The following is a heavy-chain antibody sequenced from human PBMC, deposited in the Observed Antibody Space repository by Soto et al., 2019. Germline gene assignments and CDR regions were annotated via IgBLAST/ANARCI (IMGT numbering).Heavy chain of an antibody. CDR3: ARKVSGSTGRPDLWYFDL. J-gene: IGHJ2*01. Sequence: EVQLLDSGGGLVQPGGSLRLSCAASGFTFSGYALTWVRQAPGKGLEWVSAISGGGDATFYADSVKGRFTISRDNYKKTLYLQMNPLRAEDTAVYYCARKVSGSTGRPDLWYFDLWGRGTLVTVSS. CDR2: ISGGGDAT. CDR1: GFTFSGYA. D-gene: IGHD3-10*01. V-gene: IGHV3-23*01.